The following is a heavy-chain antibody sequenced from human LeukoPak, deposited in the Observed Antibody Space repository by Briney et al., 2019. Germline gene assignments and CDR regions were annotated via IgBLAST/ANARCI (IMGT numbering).Heavy chain of an antibody. CDR2: VDPEDGET. J-gene: IGHJ4*02. Sequence: ASVKISCKVSGYTFTDYYMHWVQQAPGKGLEWMGLVDPEDGETIYAEKFQGRVTITADTSTDTAYMELSSLRSEDTAVYYCATDGSQDYDFWSGYTYRGQGTLVTVSS. CDR1: GYTFTDYY. D-gene: IGHD3-3*01. V-gene: IGHV1-69-2*01. CDR3: ATDGSQDYDFWSGYTY.